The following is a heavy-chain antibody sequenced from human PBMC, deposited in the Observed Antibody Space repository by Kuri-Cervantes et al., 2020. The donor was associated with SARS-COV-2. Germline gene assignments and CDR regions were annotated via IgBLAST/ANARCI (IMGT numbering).Heavy chain of an antibody. CDR3: AKVFGVGSNIKYFDY. Sequence: GGSLRLSCVATGFTFSGYTMNWVRQAPGKVLQWVSSISGSGSYIYYADSVKGRFTISRDSSKNFLYLQMNSLRVDDTALYYCAKVFGVGSNIKYFDYWGQGTVVTVSS. J-gene: IGHJ4*02. V-gene: IGHV3-21*04. CDR2: ISGSGSYI. CDR1: GFTFSGYT. D-gene: IGHD3-10*02.